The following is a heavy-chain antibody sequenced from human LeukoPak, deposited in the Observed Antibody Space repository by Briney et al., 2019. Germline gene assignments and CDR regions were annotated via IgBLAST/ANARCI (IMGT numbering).Heavy chain of an antibody. Sequence: SETLSLTCAVYGGSFSGYYWSWIRQPPGKGLEWIGEINHSGSTNYNPSLKSRVTISIDTSKNQFSLNLSSVTAADTAVYYCARVPDTAMVDFDYWGQGTLVTVSS. CDR3: ARVPDTAMVDFDY. D-gene: IGHD5-18*01. CDR2: INHSGST. V-gene: IGHV4-34*01. CDR1: GGSFSGYY. J-gene: IGHJ4*02.